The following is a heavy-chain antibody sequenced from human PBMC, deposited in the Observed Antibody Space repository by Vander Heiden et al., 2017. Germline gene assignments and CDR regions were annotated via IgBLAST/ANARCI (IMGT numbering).Heavy chain of an antibody. CDR1: GFTFSSYA. D-gene: IGHD5-12*01. CDR2: ISGSGGST. J-gene: IGHJ4*02. Sequence: EVQLLESGGGLVQPGGSLRLSCAASGFTFSSYAMSWVRQAPGKGVEWVSAISGSGGSTYYADSVKGRFTISRDNSKNTLYLQMNSLRAEDTAVYYCAKNLPSVEMATIPFDYWGQGTLVTVSS. CDR3: AKNLPSVEMATIPFDY. V-gene: IGHV3-23*01.